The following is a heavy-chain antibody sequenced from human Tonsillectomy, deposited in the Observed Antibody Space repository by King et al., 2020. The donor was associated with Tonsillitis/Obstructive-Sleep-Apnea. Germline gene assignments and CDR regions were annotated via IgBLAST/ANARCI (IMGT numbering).Heavy chain of an antibody. D-gene: IGHD6-19*01. J-gene: IGHJ4*02. CDR2: IIPMFGTV. Sequence: QLVQSGAEVKKPGSSVRVSCKASGGSFSSYAITWVRQAPGQGLEWMGGIIPMFGTVNYAQKFQGRVTITGDESTSTAYMELSSLRSEDTSVYYCARYSVAGTLGIDYWGQGTLVTVSS. CDR3: ARYSVAGTLGIDY. V-gene: IGHV1-69*01. CDR1: GGSFSSYA.